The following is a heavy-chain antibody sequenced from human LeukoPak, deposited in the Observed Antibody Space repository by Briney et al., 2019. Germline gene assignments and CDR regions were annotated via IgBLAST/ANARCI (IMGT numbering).Heavy chain of an antibody. D-gene: IGHD3/OR15-3a*01. J-gene: IGHJ4*02. Sequence: SETLSLTCTVSGGSISSYYWSWIRQPAAKGLEWIGRIYINEYINESTNYNPSLKSRVTISVDTSKNQFSLKLSSVTAADTAVYYCASGIYGPNRFDFWGQGTLVTVSS. CDR1: GGSISSYY. CDR2: IYINEYINEST. V-gene: IGHV4-4*07. CDR3: ASGIYGPNRFDF.